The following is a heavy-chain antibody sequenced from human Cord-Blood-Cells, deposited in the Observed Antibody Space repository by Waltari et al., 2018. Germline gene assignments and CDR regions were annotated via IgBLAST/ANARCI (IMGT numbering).Heavy chain of an antibody. CDR2: INHSGST. J-gene: IGHJ4*02. V-gene: IGHV4-34*01. CDR3: ARGHGELLSSTSCFDY. CDR1: GGSFSGYY. Sequence: QVQLQQWGAGLLQPSETLSLTCAVYGGSFSGYYWSWIRQPPGKGLEWIGEINHSGSTNYNPSLKSRVTISVDTSKNQFSLKLSSVTAADTAVYYCARGHGELLSSTSCFDYWGQGTLVTVSS. D-gene: IGHD2-2*01.